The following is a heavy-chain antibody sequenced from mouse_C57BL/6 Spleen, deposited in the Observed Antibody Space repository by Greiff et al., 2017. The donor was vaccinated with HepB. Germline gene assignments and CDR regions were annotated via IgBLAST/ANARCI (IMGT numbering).Heavy chain of an antibody. Sequence: EVQVVESGGGLVKPGGSLKLSCAASGFTFSSYAMSWVRQTPEKRLEWVATISDGGSYTYYPDNVKGRFTISRDNAKNNLYLQMSHLKSEDTAMCYCARDGTGVDYWGQGTTLTVSS. D-gene: IGHD4-1*01. CDR2: ISDGGSYT. V-gene: IGHV5-4*01. CDR3: ARDGTGVDY. CDR1: GFTFSSYA. J-gene: IGHJ2*01.